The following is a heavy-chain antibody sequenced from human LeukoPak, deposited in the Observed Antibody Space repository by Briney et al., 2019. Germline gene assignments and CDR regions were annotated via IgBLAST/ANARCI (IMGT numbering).Heavy chain of an antibody. CDR1: GFTFSRNS. CDR2: ISSSSSYI. V-gene: IGHV3-21*01. CDR3: ARHRSKWLQSSFDY. J-gene: IGHJ4*02. Sequence: GGSLRLSCAASGFTFSRNSMSWVRQAPGKGLEWVSSISSSSSYIYYADSVKGRFTISRDNAKNSLYLQMNSLRAEDTAVYYCARHRSKWLQSSFDYWGQGTLVTVSS. D-gene: IGHD5-24*01.